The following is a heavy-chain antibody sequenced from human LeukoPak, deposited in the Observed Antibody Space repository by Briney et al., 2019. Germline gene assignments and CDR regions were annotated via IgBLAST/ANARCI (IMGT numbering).Heavy chain of an antibody. Sequence: GASVKVSCKASGGTFSSYAISWVRQAPGQGLEWMGGIIPIFGTANYAQKFQGRVTITADESTSTAYMELSSLRSEDTAVYYCARDMSSSGRELDYWGQGTLVTVSS. D-gene: IGHD6-6*01. CDR2: IIPIFGTA. CDR1: GGTFSSYA. V-gene: IGHV1-69*13. J-gene: IGHJ4*02. CDR3: ARDMSSSGRELDY.